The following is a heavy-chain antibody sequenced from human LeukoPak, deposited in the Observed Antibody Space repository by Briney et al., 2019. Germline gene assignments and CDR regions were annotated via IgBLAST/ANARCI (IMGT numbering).Heavy chain of an antibody. D-gene: IGHD6-6*01. V-gene: IGHV3-23*01. CDR2: ISGSGGST. CDR1: GFTFSSYA. J-gene: IGHJ5*02. CDR3: AKAHSSSRVRWFDP. Sequence: PGGSLRLTCAASGFTFSSYAMSWVRQAPGKGLEWVSAISGSGGSTYYADSVKGRFTISRDNSKNTLYLQMNSLRAEDTAVYYCAKAHSSSRVRWFDPWGQGTLVTVSS.